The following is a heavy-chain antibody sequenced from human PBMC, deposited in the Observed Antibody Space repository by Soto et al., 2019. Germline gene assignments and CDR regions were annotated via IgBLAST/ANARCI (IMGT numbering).Heavy chain of an antibody. CDR2: ISYDGSNK. D-gene: IGHD3-22*01. Sequence: QVQLVESGGGVVQPGRSLRLSCAASGFTFSSYAMHWVRQAPGKGLEWVAVISYDGSNKYYADSVKGRFTISRDNSKNTLFLQMNSLIAEDTAVYYCAPIPITLIVVVIPLDGMDVWGQGTTVTVSS. J-gene: IGHJ6*02. CDR1: GFTFSSYA. V-gene: IGHV3-30-3*01. CDR3: APIPITLIVVVIPLDGMDV.